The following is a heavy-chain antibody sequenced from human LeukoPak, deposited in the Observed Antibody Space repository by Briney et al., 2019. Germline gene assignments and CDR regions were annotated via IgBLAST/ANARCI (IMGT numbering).Heavy chain of an antibody. V-gene: IGHV3-21*01. J-gene: IGHJ4*02. D-gene: IGHD3-22*01. CDR3: ARDREFDYYDSSGYDLFDY. CDR2: ISSSSSYI. CDR1: GFTFSSYS. Sequence: PGGSLRLSCAASGFTFSSYSINWDRQAPGKGLEWVSSISSSSSYIYYADSVKGRFTISRDNAKNSLYLQMNSLRAEDTAVYYCARDREFDYYDSSGYDLFDYWGQGTLVTVSS.